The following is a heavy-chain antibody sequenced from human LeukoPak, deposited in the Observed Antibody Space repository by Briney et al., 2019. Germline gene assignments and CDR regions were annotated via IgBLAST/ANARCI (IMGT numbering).Heavy chain of an antibody. CDR2: INPNSGGT. J-gene: IGHJ4*02. CDR1: GYTFTGYY. D-gene: IGHD3-16*02. V-gene: IGHV1-2*06. CDR3: ARERDSITFGGVIANYFDY. Sequence: ASVKVSCKASGYTFTGYYMHWVRQAPGRGLEWMGRINPNSGGTNYAQKFQGRVTMTRDTSISTAYMELSGLRSDDTAVYYCARERDSITFGGVIANYFDYWGQGTLVTVSS.